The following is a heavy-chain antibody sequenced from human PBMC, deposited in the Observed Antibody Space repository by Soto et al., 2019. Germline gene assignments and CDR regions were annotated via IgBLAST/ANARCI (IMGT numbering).Heavy chain of an antibody. CDR3: ATGYYYASSGPLDDFDI. CDR1: GGTFSSYA. J-gene: IGHJ3*02. Sequence: ASVKVSCKASGGTFSSYAISWVRQAPGQGLEWMGGIIPIFGTANYAQKFQGRVTITADESTSTAYMELSSLRSEDTAVYYCATGYYYASSGPLDDFDIWGQGTMVTVSS. V-gene: IGHV1-69*13. D-gene: IGHD3-22*01. CDR2: IIPIFGTA.